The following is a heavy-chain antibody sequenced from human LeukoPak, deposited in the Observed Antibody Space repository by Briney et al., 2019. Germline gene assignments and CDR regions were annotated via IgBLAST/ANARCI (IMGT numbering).Heavy chain of an antibody. CDR3: ARGLTMVRGAPYYFDY. Sequence: PSETLSLTCAVSGGSISSGGYSWSWIRQPPGKGLEWIGYIYHSGSTYYNPSLKSRVTISVDRSKNQFSLKLSSVTAADTAVYYCARGLTMVRGAPYYFDYWGQGTLVTVSS. CDR2: IYHSGST. D-gene: IGHD3-10*01. CDR1: GGSISSGGYS. J-gene: IGHJ4*02. V-gene: IGHV4-30-2*01.